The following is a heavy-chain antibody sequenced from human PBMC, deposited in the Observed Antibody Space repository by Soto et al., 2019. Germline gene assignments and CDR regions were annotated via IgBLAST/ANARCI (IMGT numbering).Heavy chain of an antibody. J-gene: IGHJ1*01. D-gene: IGHD3-22*01. CDR2: IYYSGST. Sequence: SETLSLTCTVSGGSISSGGYYWSWIRQHPGKGLEWIGYIYYSGSTYYNQSLKSRVTISVDTSKNQFSLKLSSVTAADTAVYYCARSYYDSSGLFSTEYFQHWGQGTLVTVSS. V-gene: IGHV4-31*03. CDR3: ARSYYDSSGLFSTEYFQH. CDR1: GGSISSGGYY.